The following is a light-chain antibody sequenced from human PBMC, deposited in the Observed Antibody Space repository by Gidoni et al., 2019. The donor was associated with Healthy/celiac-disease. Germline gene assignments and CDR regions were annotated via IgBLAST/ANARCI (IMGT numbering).Light chain of an antibody. J-gene: IGLJ7*01. Sequence: SVLTPPPSVSAAPGQKVTISCSGSSSNTGNNYVSWYQQLPGTAPKLLIYDNNKRPSGIPDRFSGSKSGTSATLGITGLQTGDEADYYCGTWDSSLSAGVFGGGTQLTVL. CDR1: SSNTGNNY. CDR3: GTWDSSLSAGV. V-gene: IGLV1-51*01. CDR2: DNN.